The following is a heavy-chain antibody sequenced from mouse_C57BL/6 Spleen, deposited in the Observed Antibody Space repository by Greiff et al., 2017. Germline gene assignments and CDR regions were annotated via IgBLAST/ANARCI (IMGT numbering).Heavy chain of an antibody. J-gene: IGHJ1*03. V-gene: IGHV1-61*01. CDR1: GYTFTSYW. CDR3: ARSTTGVANWYFDV. D-gene: IGHD1-1*01. CDR2: IYPSDSES. Sequence: QVQLQQPGAELVRPGSSVKLSCKASGYTFTSYWMDWVKQRPGRGLEWIGNIYPSDSESHYNQQLKDKATLTVDKSSSTASTQLRSLTSEDSADYYCARSTTGVANWYFDVWGTGTTVTVCS.